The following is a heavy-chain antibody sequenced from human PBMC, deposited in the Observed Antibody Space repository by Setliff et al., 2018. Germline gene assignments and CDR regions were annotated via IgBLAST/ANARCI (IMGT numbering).Heavy chain of an antibody. Sequence: PSETLSLTCAVYGGSFSGYYWSWIRQPPGKGLEWIGEINHSGSTNYNPSLKSRVTISVDTSKNQFSLTLSSVTAADTAVYYCAREWGSNGWAFDTWGQGTMVTVS. CDR2: INHSGST. J-gene: IGHJ3*02. CDR1: GGSFSGYY. D-gene: IGHD3-16*01. V-gene: IGHV4-34*01. CDR3: AREWGSNGWAFDT.